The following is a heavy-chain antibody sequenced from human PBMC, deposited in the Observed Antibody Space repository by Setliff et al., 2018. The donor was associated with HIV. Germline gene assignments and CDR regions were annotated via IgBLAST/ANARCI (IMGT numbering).Heavy chain of an antibody. CDR1: GGTLSNYV. D-gene: IGHD6-13*01. CDR3: ARDQTGVAAAAFGGGSAWSDEGFDI. Sequence: SVKVSCKISGGTLSNYVITWVRQAPGQGLEWMGMIIPMYNIPAYAQKFQGRVTFTADESTSTAYMELSSLSSEDTAVYYCARDQTGVAAAAFGGGSAWSDEGFDIWGQGTMVT. V-gene: IGHV1-69*13. CDR2: IIPMYNIP. J-gene: IGHJ3*02.